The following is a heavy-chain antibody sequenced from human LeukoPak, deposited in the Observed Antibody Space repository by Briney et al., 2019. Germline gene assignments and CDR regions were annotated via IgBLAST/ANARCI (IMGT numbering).Heavy chain of an antibody. V-gene: IGHV1-69*05. D-gene: IGHD6-13*01. Sequence: GASVKVSCKASGGTFSSYAISWVRQAPGQGLEWMGGIIPIFGTANYAQKFQGRVTITTDESTSTAYMELRSLRSDDTAVYYCARVAAGIGFFQHWGQGTLVTVSS. CDR1: GGTFSSYA. J-gene: IGHJ1*01. CDR3: ARVAAGIGFFQH. CDR2: IIPIFGTA.